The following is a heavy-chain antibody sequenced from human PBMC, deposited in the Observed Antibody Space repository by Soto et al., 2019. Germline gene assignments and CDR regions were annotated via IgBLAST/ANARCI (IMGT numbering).Heavy chain of an antibody. J-gene: IGHJ6*01. D-gene: IGHD1-7*01. V-gene: IGHV1-2*02. CDR3: AREELTIYYYGMDV. CDR2: INPNTCRT. CDR1: GYVCTGYH. Sequence: QVQLVQSGVEVKKPGASVKVSCKASGYVCTGYHMHWVRQAPGQGLEWMGWINPNTCRTSYSQKFQGRVTMTTDPSSSTAYMVLPRLRFDDTAGYYCAREELTIYYYGMDVWGHGPTVTVSS.